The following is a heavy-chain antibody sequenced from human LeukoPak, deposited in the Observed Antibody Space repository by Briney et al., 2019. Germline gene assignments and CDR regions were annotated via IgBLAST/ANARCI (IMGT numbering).Heavy chain of an antibody. CDR1: GFTFSNYW. CDR2: IYPGDST. V-gene: IGHV3-53*01. J-gene: IGHJ3*02. Sequence: GGSLRLSCAASGFTFSNYWMHWVRQAPGKGLEWVSIIYPGDSTYYADSVKGRFTISRNNSKNTLDLQMNSLRAEDTAVYFCARPTSGQSFDIWGQGTMVTVSS. CDR3: ARPTSGQSFDI. D-gene: IGHD6-19*01.